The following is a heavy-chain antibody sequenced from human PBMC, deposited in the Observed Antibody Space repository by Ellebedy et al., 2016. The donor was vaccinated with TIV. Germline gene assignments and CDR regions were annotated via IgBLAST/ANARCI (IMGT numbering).Heavy chain of an antibody. CDR2: INHSGTT. V-gene: IGHV4-34*01. CDR3: ARRKVRSGPAFDY. Sequence: SQTLSLTCGVYGESLSDYYWSWIRQPPGKGLEWIGEINHSGTTNYNPSLQSRVTISVDTSKNQFSLKLSPVTAADTAVYYCARRKVRSGPAFDYWGQGTLVTVSS. J-gene: IGHJ4*02. D-gene: IGHD3-10*01. CDR1: GESLSDYY.